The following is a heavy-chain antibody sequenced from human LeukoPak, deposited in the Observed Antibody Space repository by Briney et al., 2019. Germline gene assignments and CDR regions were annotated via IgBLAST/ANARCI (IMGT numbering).Heavy chain of an antibody. J-gene: IGHJ4*02. CDR2: ISSNEYDT. CDR1: GFTFSAYF. Sequence: PGGSLRLSCSASGFTFSAYFMHWVRQAPGKGLEYVSSISSNEYDTYYADSVKGRFTISRDNSKNTLFLQMSSLRAEDTAVYYCAREQYYYGSGSYYALDYWGQGTLVTVSS. V-gene: IGHV3-64D*06. D-gene: IGHD3-10*01. CDR3: AREQYYYGSGSYYALDY.